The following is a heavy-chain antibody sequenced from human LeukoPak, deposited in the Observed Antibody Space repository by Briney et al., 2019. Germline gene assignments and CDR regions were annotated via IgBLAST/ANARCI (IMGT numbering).Heavy chain of an antibody. J-gene: IGHJ4*02. V-gene: IGHV3-33*01. CDR3: ARDRSTYYYGSGSYNGLDY. D-gene: IGHD3-10*01. Sequence: GGSLRLSWAASGFTFSSYGMHWVRQAPGKGLEWVAVIWYDGSNKYYADSVKGRFTISRDNSKNTLYLQMNSLRAEDTAVYYCARDRSTYYYGSGSYNGLDYWGQGTLVTVSS. CDR2: IWYDGSNK. CDR1: GFTFSSYG.